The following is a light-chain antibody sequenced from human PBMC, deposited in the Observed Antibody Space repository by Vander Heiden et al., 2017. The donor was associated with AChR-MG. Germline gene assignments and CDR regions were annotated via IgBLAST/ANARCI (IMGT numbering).Light chain of an antibody. V-gene: IGKV3-15*01. Sequence: DMVITQSPATLSVSPGPRVTLSCRASQSVGSNWAWYQQKPGQAPRLLMYGASTRATGIPTRFSGSGSGTEFTLTISSLQSEDFAVYYCQQYNNWPMYTFGQGTKLEIK. J-gene: IGKJ2*01. CDR3: QQYNNWPMYT. CDR1: QSVGSN. CDR2: GAS.